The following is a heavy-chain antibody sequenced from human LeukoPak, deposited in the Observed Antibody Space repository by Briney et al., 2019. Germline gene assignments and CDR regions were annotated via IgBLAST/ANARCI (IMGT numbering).Heavy chain of an antibody. CDR2: ISTDGSQT. Sequence: PGGSLRLSCEASGFTFSNYWMHWVRHPPGRGLMWVSQISTDGSQTFYADSVRGRVTISRDNAQNTLFLQMDSLRPEDTAVYYCVRSLRSADFWGQGTLVTVSS. J-gene: IGHJ4*02. CDR1: GFTFSNYW. CDR3: VRSLRSADF. V-gene: IGHV3-74*01.